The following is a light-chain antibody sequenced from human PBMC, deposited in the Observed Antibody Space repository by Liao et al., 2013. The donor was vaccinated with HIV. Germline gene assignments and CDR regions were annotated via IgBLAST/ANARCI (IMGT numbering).Light chain of an antibody. J-gene: IGLJ3*02. CDR2: QDS. Sequence: SYELTQPPSVSVSPGQTASITCSGDKLGDKYACWYQQKPGQSPVLVIYQDSKRPSGIPERFSGSNSGATATLTISGTQPMDEADYYCLAWDNSWVFGGGTKLTVL. CDR1: KLGDKY. CDR3: LAWDNSWV. V-gene: IGLV3-1*01.